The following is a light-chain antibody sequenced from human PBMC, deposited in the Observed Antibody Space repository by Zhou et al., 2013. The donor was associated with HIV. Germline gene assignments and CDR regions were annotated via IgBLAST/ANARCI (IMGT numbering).Light chain of an antibody. V-gene: IGKV1-39*01. CDR1: QPIRND. Sequence: DIQMTQSPSSLSASVGDRVTITCRSSQPIRNDLGWFQHKPGEGPRRLIYAASTLQSGVPSRFSGSGSETDFTLTISSLQREDFATYYCQQSYRTPYSFGQGTKLEIK. CDR2: AAS. CDR3: QQSYRTPYS. J-gene: IGKJ2*03.